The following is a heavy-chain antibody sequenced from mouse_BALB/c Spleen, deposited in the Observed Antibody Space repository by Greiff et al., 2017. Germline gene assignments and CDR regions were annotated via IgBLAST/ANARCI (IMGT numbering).Heavy chain of an antibody. Sequence: QVQLQQSGAELAKPGASVKMSCKASGYTFTSYWMHWVKQRPGQGLEWIGHINPSTGYTEYNQKFKDKATLTADKSSSTAYMQLSSLTSEDSAVYYCARSSYWYFDVWGAGTTVTVSS. J-gene: IGHJ1*01. D-gene: IGHD1-1*01. CDR3: ARSSYWYFDV. V-gene: IGHV1-7*01. CDR1: GYTFTSYW. CDR2: INPSTGYT.